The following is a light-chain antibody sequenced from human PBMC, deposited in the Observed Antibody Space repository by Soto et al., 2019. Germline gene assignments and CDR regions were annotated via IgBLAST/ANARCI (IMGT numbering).Light chain of an antibody. CDR2: GQX. J-gene: IGKJ4*01. CDR1: QGVSSSY. V-gene: IGKV3-20*01. Sequence: IEVTKSPCTLSLSPGDSATLSCRASQGVSSSYVAWYPQKPGQAPGLLXXGQXSRATGIPDRFSGSGSGKDFTLTISRLEPEEFAVYHCQQYGSSSTRSFGGGTKVDI. CDR3: QQYGSSSTRS.